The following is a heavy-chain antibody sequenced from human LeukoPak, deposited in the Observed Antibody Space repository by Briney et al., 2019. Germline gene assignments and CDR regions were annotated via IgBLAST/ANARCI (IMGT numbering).Heavy chain of an antibody. CDR2: IYYSGTT. Sequence: PSETLSLTCTVSGGSISSHYWSWIRQPPGKGLEWIGYIYYSGTTNYNPSLKSRVTISVDTSKNQFSLKLSSVTAADTAVYYCARDLAGSYYGMDVWGQGTTVTVSS. J-gene: IGHJ6*02. V-gene: IGHV4-59*11. CDR3: ARDLAGSYYGMDV. D-gene: IGHD2-15*01. CDR1: GGSISSHY.